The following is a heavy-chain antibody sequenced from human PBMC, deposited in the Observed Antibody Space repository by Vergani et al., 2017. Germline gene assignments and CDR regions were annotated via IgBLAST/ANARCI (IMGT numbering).Heavy chain of an antibody. Sequence: EVELVQSGPEMRKPGESLKISCKGSEYSFGNYWIGWVRQMPGKGLEWMVIIYPADSDTRYSPSFQGLVTISADKSISTAFLQWDSLTASDTSLYYCARHTTYTDSWGQGTLVTVSS. J-gene: IGHJ4*02. D-gene: IGHD1-1*01. V-gene: IGHV5-51*01. CDR1: EYSFGNYW. CDR3: ARHTTYTDS. CDR2: IYPADSDT.